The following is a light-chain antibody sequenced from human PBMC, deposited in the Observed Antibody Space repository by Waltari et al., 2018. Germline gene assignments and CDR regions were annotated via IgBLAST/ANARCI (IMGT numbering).Light chain of an antibody. V-gene: IGKV1-5*03. Sequence: ITCRASQSSTNLLGWYQQKPGKAPKLLIYRASNLESGVPSRFSGSGSGTEFTLTISSLQPDDFATYYCQQYDNYWTFGQGTKVEIK. CDR3: QQYDNYWT. J-gene: IGKJ1*01. CDR2: RAS. CDR1: QSSTNL.